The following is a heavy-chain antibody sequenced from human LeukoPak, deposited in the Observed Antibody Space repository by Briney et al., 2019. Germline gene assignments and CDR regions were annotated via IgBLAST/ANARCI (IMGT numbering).Heavy chain of an antibody. CDR1: GGSISSGGYS. D-gene: IGHD3-22*01. CDR2: IYHSGST. CDR3: ARDGYYYDSSGYSRYFQH. V-gene: IGHV4-30-2*01. J-gene: IGHJ1*01. Sequence: PSETLSLTCAVSGGSISSGGYSWSWIRQPPGKGLEWIGYIYHSGSTYYNPPLKSRVTISVDRSKNQFSLKLSSVTAADTAVYYCARDGYYYDSSGYSRYFQHWGQGTLVTVSS.